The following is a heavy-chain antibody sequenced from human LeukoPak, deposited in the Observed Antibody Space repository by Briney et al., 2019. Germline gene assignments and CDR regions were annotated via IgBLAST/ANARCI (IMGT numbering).Heavy chain of an antibody. J-gene: IGHJ4*02. CDR2: ISSSGTII. V-gene: IGHV3-48*04. CDR1: GFTFRTSG. CDR3: AREKQDYGDPDAFDY. D-gene: IGHD4-17*01. Sequence: GGSLRLSCAASGFTFRTSGMNWVRQAPGKGLEWVSYISSSGTIISYAQSVKGRFTISRDNAKNSLYLQMNSLRAEDTALYYCAREKQDYGDPDAFDYWGQGTLVTVSS.